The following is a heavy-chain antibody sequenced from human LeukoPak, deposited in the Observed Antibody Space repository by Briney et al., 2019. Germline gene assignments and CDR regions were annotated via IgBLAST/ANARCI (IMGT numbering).Heavy chain of an antibody. CDR1: EFTFRDYS. J-gene: IGHJ4*02. CDR3: ARGRSYSNYPDY. D-gene: IGHD1-26*01. Sequence: SLSLSGAASEFTFRDYSMTWIHEAQRKGLDWVSHISTSGSIIYYAHSVKGRFTISSDNAKNSLYLQINSLRAEDTAVDYCARGRSYSNYPDYWGQGTLVTVSS. CDR2: ISTSGSII. V-gene: IGHV3-11*04.